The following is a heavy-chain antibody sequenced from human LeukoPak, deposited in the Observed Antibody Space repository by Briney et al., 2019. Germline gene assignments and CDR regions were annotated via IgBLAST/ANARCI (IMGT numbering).Heavy chain of an antibody. CDR1: GFTFDDYA. CDR2: ISWNSGSI. D-gene: IGHD6-13*01. V-gene: IGHV3-9*01. CDR3: AKDISAAGTRDAFDI. J-gene: IGHJ3*02. Sequence: PGGSLRLSCAASGFTFDDYAMHWVRQAPGKGLEWVSGISWNSGSIGYADSVKGRFTISRDNAKNSLYLQMNSLRAEDTALYYCAKDISAAGTRDAFDIWGQGTMVTVSS.